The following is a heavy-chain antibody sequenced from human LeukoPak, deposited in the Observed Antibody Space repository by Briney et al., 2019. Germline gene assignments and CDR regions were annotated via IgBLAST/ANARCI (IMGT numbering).Heavy chain of an antibody. CDR3: ARNGGSHFDY. CDR1: GFTFSSYS. V-gene: IGHV3-21*01. Sequence: GGSLRLSCAASGFTFSSYSMNWVRQAPGKGPEWVSSISSSSSYIYYADSVKGRFTISRDNTKNSLYLQMNSLRAEDTAVYYCARNGGSHFDYWGQGTLVTVSS. D-gene: IGHD1-1*01. CDR2: ISSSSSYI. J-gene: IGHJ4*02.